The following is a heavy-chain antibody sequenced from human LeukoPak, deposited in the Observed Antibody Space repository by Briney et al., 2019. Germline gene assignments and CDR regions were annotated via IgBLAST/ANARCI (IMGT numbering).Heavy chain of an antibody. CDR3: GARPGEVAVPYDY. CDR2: ISGSGDFT. Sequence: GGSLRLSCAASGFTFNTHAMTWVRQAPGKGLEWVSVISGSGDFTYYADSVKGRFTISRDSSKNTLYLQMHSLRGKDTAVFYCGARPGEVAVPYDYWGQGTLVTVSS. CDR1: GFTFNTHA. D-gene: IGHD2-21*01. J-gene: IGHJ4*02. V-gene: IGHV3-23*01.